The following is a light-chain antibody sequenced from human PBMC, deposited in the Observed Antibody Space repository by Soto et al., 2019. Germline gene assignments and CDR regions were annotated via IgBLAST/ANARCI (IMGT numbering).Light chain of an antibody. CDR3: QQRSNWPPYT. Sequence: EIVLPQSPATLSLSPGERATLSCRASQSVSSSLAWYQQKPVQAPRLLIYNASNRATGIPARFSGSGSGTDFTLTISSLEPEDFAVYYCQQRSNWPPYTFGQGTKLEIK. CDR2: NAS. CDR1: QSVSSS. V-gene: IGKV3-11*01. J-gene: IGKJ2*01.